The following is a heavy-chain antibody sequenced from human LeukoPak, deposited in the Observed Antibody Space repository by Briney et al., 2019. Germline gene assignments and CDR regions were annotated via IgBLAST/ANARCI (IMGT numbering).Heavy chain of an antibody. CDR2: IRANGDRT. CDR3: AKGQELDDGVFDS. Sequence: PGGSLRLSCTASGLSFSSYAMSWVRQAPGKGLEWVSTIRANGDRTHYADSVTGRFTISRDNSKNTLYLQMNSLRGEDSAIYYCAKGQELDDGVFDSWGQGTLVTVSS. CDR1: GLSFSSYA. D-gene: IGHD1-1*01. J-gene: IGHJ4*02. V-gene: IGHV3-23*01.